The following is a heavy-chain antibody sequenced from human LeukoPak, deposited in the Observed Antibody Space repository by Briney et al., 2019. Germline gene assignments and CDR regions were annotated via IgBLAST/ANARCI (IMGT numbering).Heavy chain of an antibody. V-gene: IGHV4-39*01. CDR2: IYYSGST. CDR1: GGSISSSSYY. J-gene: IGHJ3*02. D-gene: IGHD5-18*01. Sequence: SETLSLTCTVSGGSISSSSYYWGWIRQPPGQGLVWIGSIYYSGSTYYNPSLKSRVTISVDTSKNQFSLKLSSVTAADTAVYYCARLQAATVTFFAFDIWGQGTMVTVSS. CDR3: ARLQAATVTFFAFDI.